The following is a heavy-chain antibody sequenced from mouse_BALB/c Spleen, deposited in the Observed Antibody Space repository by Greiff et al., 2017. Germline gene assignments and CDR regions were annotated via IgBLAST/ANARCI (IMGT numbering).Heavy chain of an antibody. Sequence: EVQLVESGGGLVKPGGSLKLSCAASGFTFSSYAMSWVRQSPEKRLEWVAEISSGGSYTYYPDTVTGRFTISRDNAKNTLFLQMTSLRSEDTAMYYCAREDYDYYYAMDYWGQGTSVTVSS. CDR1: GFTFSSYA. CDR3: AREDYDYYYAMDY. CDR2: ISSGGSYT. D-gene: IGHD2-4*01. V-gene: IGHV5-9-4*01. J-gene: IGHJ4*01.